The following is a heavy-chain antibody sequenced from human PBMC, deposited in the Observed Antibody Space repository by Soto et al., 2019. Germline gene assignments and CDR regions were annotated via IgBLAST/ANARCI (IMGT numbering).Heavy chain of an antibody. D-gene: IGHD4-17*01. CDR2: MDHRGTT. Sequence: TSETLSLTCTVFGGSISSYYWSWIRQPPGKELEWIGSMDHRGTTYYSPSLKSRVTISGDTSKSRFSLSLSSVTAADTALYYCYGSSPSRAFDIWGQGTMVPVS. CDR1: GGSISSYY. V-gene: IGHV4-59*05. CDR3: YGSSPSRAFDI. J-gene: IGHJ3*02.